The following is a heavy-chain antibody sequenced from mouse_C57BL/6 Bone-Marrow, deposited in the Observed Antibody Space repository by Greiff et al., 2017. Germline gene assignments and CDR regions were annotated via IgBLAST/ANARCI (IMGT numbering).Heavy chain of an antibody. D-gene: IGHD2-1*01. CDR3: ARYGKGYAMDY. Sequence: QVQLQQSGPGLVAPSQSLSITCTVSGFSLTSYAISWVRQPPGKGLEWLGVIWGVGSTNYNSALKSRLSISKDNSKSQVFLKMNSLQTDDTAMYYCARYGKGYAMDYWGQGTSVTVSS. CDR1: GFSLTSYA. V-gene: IGHV2-9-1*01. CDR2: IWGVGST. J-gene: IGHJ4*01.